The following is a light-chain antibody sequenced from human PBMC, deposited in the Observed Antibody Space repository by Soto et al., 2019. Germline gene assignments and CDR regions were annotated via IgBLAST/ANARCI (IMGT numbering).Light chain of an antibody. V-gene: IGKV2D-29*01. Sequence: DIVMTQTPLALSVIPGQPASISCKSSQSLEYSDGRTYLFWYLQKPGQAPQLLISEVSNRFSGVPDRFSGGRSGTDFILKISRVEAEDVGVYYCMQTMQLPWTFGQGTKVEI. CDR2: EVS. CDR1: QSLEYSDGRTY. CDR3: MQTMQLPWT. J-gene: IGKJ1*01.